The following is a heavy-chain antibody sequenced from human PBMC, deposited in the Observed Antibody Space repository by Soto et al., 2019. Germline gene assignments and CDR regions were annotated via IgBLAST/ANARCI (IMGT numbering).Heavy chain of an antibody. Sequence: EVQLLESGGGLVQPGGSLRLSCAASGFTFSSYAMSWVRQAPGKGLEWVSAISGGGGSTYYADSVKGRFTISRDNSKNTLYLQMNSLRAEDTAVYYCAKAGVEVGDYYGMDVWGQGTTVTVSS. CDR2: ISGGGGST. CDR3: AKAGVEVGDYYGMDV. V-gene: IGHV3-23*01. CDR1: GFTFSSYA. J-gene: IGHJ6*02.